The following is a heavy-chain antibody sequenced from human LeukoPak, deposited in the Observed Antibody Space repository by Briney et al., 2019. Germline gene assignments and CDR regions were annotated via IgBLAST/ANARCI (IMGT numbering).Heavy chain of an antibody. D-gene: IGHD3-22*01. CDR2: ISWNSGSI. J-gene: IGHJ4*02. Sequence: PGRSLRLSCAASGFTFDDYALHWVRQAPGKGLEWVSGISWNSGSIGYADSVKGRFTISRDNAKNSLYLQMNSLRAEDTALYYCAKCSPYYYDSSGYYCPFDYWGQGTLVTVPS. V-gene: IGHV3-9*01. CDR1: GFTFDDYA. CDR3: AKCSPYYYDSSGYYCPFDY.